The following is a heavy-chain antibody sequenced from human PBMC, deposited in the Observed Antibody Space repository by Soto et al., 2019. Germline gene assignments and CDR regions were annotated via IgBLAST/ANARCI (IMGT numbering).Heavy chain of an antibody. CDR2: IFWDDGE. CDR1: GFSLTTSGVG. J-gene: IGHJ4*02. D-gene: IGHD2-21*01. V-gene: IGHV2-5*02. Sequence: QITLNESGPTLVIPTQTLTLTCTFSGFSLTTSGVGVGWIRQPPGKTLEWLALIFWDDGERYSPSLKRRLTITKDTAKAQVVLTLTSMDPEDTATYYCAYRRDGRDVVGAYYFDHWGEGTLVTVSS. CDR3: AYRRDGRDVVGAYYFDH.